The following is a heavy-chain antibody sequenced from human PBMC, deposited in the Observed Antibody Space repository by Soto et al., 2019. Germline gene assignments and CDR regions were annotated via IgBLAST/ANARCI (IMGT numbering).Heavy chain of an antibody. CDR1: GFTFSSYA. J-gene: IGHJ6*02. CDR3: AKDLQLGGRYYYGMDV. V-gene: IGHV3-23*01. Sequence: GGSLRLSCAASGFTFSSYAMSWVRQAPGKGLEWVSAISGSGGSTYYADSVKGRFTISRDNSKNTLYLQMNSLRAEDTAAYYCAKDLQLGGRYYYGMDVWGQGTTVTVSS. D-gene: IGHD5-18*01. CDR2: ISGSGGST.